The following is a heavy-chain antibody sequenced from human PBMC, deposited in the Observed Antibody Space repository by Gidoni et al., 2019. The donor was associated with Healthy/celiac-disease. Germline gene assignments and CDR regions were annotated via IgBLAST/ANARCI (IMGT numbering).Heavy chain of an antibody. V-gene: IGHV4-61*01. D-gene: IGHD1-7*01. Sequence: QVQLQESGPGLVKPAETLALTCTVSGGPVSSGSYYWRWIRQPPGKGLEWIGYLYYSGSTNSNPPLKSRVTISVDTSKNQFSLKLSSVTAADTAVYYCARRTRNFAFDIWGQGTMVTVSS. CDR2: LYYSGST. J-gene: IGHJ3*02. CDR3: ARRTRNFAFDI. CDR1: GGPVSSGSYY.